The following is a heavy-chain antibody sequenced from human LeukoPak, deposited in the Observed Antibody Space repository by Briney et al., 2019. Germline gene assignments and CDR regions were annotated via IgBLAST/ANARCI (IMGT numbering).Heavy chain of an antibody. Sequence: ASVKVSCKASGYTFTSYGISWVRQAPGQGLEWMGWISAYNGSTNYAQKLQGRVTMTTDTSTSTAYMELRSLRSDDTAVYYCARDGSADYYDSSGYPYEFDPWGQGTLVTVSS. CDR3: ARDGSADYYDSSGYPYEFDP. CDR2: ISAYNGST. J-gene: IGHJ5*02. V-gene: IGHV1-18*01. CDR1: GYTFTSYG. D-gene: IGHD3-22*01.